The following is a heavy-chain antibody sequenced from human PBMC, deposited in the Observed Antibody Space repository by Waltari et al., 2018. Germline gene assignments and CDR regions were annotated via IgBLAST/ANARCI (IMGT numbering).Heavy chain of an antibody. D-gene: IGHD6-19*01. V-gene: IGHV5-51*01. Sequence: EVQLVQSGAEVKKPGESLKISCKGSGYSFTSYWIGWVRQMPGKGLEWMGIIYPGDSDTRYSPSCQGEVTSSADKSISTAYLQWSSLKASDTAMDYCARQSSSGWYPGAFDIWGQGTMVTVSS. CDR2: IYPGDSDT. J-gene: IGHJ3*02. CDR3: ARQSSSGWYPGAFDI. CDR1: GYSFTSYW.